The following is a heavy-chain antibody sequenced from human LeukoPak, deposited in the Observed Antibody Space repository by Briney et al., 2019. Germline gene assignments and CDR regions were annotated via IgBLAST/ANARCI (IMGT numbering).Heavy chain of an antibody. Sequence: GGSLRLSCAASGFTFSSYAMSWVRQAPGKGLEWVSAISGSGGSTYYADSVKGRFTISRDNSMNTLYLQMNSLRAEDTAVYYCAKDPIWAVAGILDNWFDPWGQGTLVTVSS. V-gene: IGHV3-23*01. CDR1: GFTFSSYA. CDR3: AKDPIWAVAGILDNWFDP. CDR2: ISGSGGST. J-gene: IGHJ5*02. D-gene: IGHD6-19*01.